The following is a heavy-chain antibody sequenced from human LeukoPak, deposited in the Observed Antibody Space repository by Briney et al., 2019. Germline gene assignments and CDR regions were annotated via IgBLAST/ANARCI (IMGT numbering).Heavy chain of an antibody. CDR1: GFTSSSYA. D-gene: IGHD2-15*01. CDR3: SRNQGDLYSVVSCFCYF. V-gene: IGHV3-23*01. CDR2: ISGSGDTT. Sequence: GGSLRLSCAPSGFTSSSYAMSWVRQAPGKGLEWVSTISGSGDTTYYAGSVKGRFTISRDNSKNTVFLQMNSLRAEDTAVFFYSRNQGDLYSVVSCFCYFWAQGSLVTVSS. J-gene: IGHJ1*01.